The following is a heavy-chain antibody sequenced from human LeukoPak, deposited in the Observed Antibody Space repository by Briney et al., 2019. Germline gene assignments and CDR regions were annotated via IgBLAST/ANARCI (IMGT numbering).Heavy chain of an antibody. Sequence: GGSLRLSCAASGFTFDDYAMHWVRQAPGKGLEWVSGISWNSGSIGYADSVKGRFTISRDNAKNSLYLQMNSLRAEDTALYYCAKDSSLYSSSWYGSPDYWGQGTLVTVSS. CDR1: GFTFDDYA. J-gene: IGHJ4*02. D-gene: IGHD6-13*01. V-gene: IGHV3-9*01. CDR2: ISWNSGSI. CDR3: AKDSSLYSSSWYGSPDY.